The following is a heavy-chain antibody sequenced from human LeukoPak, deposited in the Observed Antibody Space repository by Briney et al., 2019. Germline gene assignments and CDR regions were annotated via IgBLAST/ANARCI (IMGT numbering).Heavy chain of an antibody. J-gene: IGHJ4*02. CDR3: AKASRVAVAGGRFDY. CDR2: ISGSGNRT. CDR1: GFTFRSHW. V-gene: IGHV3-23*01. D-gene: IGHD6-19*01. Sequence: GGSLRLSCEASGFTFRSHWMSWVRQAPGKGLEWVSGISGSGNRTYYVDSVKGRFSISRDNSKNTAYLQMNSLRAEDTAVYYCAKASRVAVAGGRFDYWGQGTLVTVSS.